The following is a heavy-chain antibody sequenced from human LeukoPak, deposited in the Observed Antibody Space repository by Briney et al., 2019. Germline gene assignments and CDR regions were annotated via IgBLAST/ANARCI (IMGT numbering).Heavy chain of an antibody. D-gene: IGHD2-2*01. CDR2: ISAYNGNT. V-gene: IGHV1-18*01. J-gene: IGHJ6*02. Sequence: ASVKLSCKASGYTFTSYGISWVRQAPGQGLEWMGWISAYNGNTNYAQKLQGRVTMTTDTSTSTAYMELRRLRSDDTAVYYCARDEACSSTSCPSYYYYYGMDVWGQGTTVTVSS. CDR1: GYTFTSYG. CDR3: ARDEACSSTSCPSYYYYYGMDV.